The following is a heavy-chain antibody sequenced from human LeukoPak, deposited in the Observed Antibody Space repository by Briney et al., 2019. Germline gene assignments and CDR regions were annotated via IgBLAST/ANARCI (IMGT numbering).Heavy chain of an antibody. Sequence: SVKVSCKAPGGTFSSYTISWVRQAPGQGLEWMGRIIPILGIANYAQKFQGRVTITADKSTSTAYMELSSLRSEDTAVYYCARLLYSGYDWGGNWFDPWGQGTLVTVSS. J-gene: IGHJ5*02. D-gene: IGHD5-12*01. CDR2: IIPILGIA. V-gene: IGHV1-69*02. CDR1: GGTFSSYT. CDR3: ARLLYSGYDWGGNWFDP.